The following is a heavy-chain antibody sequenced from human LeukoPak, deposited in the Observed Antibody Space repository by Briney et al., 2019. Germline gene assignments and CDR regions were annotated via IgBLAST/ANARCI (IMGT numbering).Heavy chain of an antibody. J-gene: IGHJ4*02. CDR1: GFTFSSYG. D-gene: IGHD1-26*01. V-gene: IGHV3-30*18. CDR3: AKDIGSGSYYDVYFDY. CDR2: ISYDGSNK. Sequence: GGSLRLSCAASGFTFSSYGMHWVRQAPGKGLEWVAVISYDGSNKYYADSVKGRFTISRDNSKNTLYLQMNSLRAEDTAVYYCAKDIGSGSYYDVYFDYWGQGTLVIVSS.